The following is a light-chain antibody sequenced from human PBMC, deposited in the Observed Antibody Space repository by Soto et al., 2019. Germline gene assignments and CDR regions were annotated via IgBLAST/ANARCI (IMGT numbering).Light chain of an antibody. CDR2: SNN. Sequence: QLVLTQPPSASGTPGQRVTISCSGGSSNIGGNTVNWYRQAPGTAPKLLIYSNNQRPSGVPDRLSGSKSGTSASLAISGLQSEDEADYYCAAWDDSLDGLYVFGTGTKVTVL. V-gene: IGLV1-44*01. CDR1: SSNIGGNT. J-gene: IGLJ1*01. CDR3: AAWDDSLDGLYV.